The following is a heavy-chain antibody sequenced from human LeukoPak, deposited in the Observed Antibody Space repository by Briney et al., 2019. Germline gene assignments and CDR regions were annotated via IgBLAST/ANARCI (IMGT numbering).Heavy chain of an antibody. V-gene: IGHV3-33*08. CDR2: IWYDGSNK. D-gene: IGHD5-12*01. CDR3: ARDKGKVAAQGVFDY. J-gene: IGHJ4*02. Sequence: QPGGSLRLSCVASGFTFSSYGMHWVRQAPGKGLEWVAVIWYDGSNKYYADSVKGRFTISRDNSKNTLYLQMNSLRAEDTAVYYCARDKGKVAAQGVFDYWGKGTLVPVSS. CDR1: GFTFSSYG.